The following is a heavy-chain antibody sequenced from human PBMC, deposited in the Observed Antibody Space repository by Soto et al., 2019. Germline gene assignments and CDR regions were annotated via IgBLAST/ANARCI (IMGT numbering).Heavy chain of an antibody. CDR1: GFTFSSYG. CDR3: ARDPGSKYSSSTSYYYYYMDV. CDR2: IWYDGSNK. V-gene: IGHV3-33*01. J-gene: IGHJ6*03. D-gene: IGHD6-6*01. Sequence: QVQLVESGGGVVQPGRSLRLSCAASGFTFSSYGMHWVRQAPGKGLEWVAVIWYDGSNKYYADSVKGRFTISRDNSKNTLYLQMNSLRAEDTAVYYCARDPGSKYSSSTSYYYYYMDVWGKGTTVTVSS.